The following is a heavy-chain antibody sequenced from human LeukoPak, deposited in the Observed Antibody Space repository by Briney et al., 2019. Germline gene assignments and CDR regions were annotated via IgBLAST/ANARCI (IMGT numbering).Heavy chain of an antibody. CDR2: IYSNGDT. J-gene: IGHJ4*02. CDR1: GLTVTNNY. Sequence: GSLRLSCAASGLTVTNNYWNWVRQPPGKGPEWISLIYSNGDTRYADSVKGRFTFSRDNSKNTLYLQMNSLRAEDTAVYYCTYGDYPLTYWGQGTLVSASS. CDR3: TYGDYPLTY. D-gene: IGHD4-17*01. V-gene: IGHV3-66*01.